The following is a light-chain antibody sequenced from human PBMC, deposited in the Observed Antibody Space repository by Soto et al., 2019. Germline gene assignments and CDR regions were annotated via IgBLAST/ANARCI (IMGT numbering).Light chain of an antibody. CDR3: QKYNNVPLT. V-gene: IGKV1-27*01. Sequence: DIQMTQSPSSLSASVGDRVTITCRASQGISNYLAWYQQRPGKVPKLLICAASTLQSGVPSRFSGSGSGTDFSLTISSLQPEDVATYYCQKYNNVPLTFVGRTNVEIK. CDR2: AAS. J-gene: IGKJ4*01. CDR1: QGISNY.